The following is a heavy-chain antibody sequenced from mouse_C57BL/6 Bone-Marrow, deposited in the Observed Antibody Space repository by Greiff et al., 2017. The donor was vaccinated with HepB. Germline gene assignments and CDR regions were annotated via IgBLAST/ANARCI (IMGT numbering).Heavy chain of an antibody. J-gene: IGHJ2*02. CDR3: ARDARARYFDY. V-gene: IGHV5-16*01. CDR1: GFTFSDYY. Sequence: EVKVEESEGGLVQPGSSMKLSCTASGFTFSDYYMAWVRQVPEKGLEWVANINYDGSSTYYLDSLKSRFIISRDNAKNILYLQMRSLKSEDTATYYCARDARARYFDYWGQGTSLTVSS. D-gene: IGHD3-1*01. CDR2: INYDGSST.